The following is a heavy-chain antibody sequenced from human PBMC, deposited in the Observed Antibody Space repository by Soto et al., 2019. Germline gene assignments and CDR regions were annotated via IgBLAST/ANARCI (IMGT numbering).Heavy chain of an antibody. D-gene: IGHD3-3*01. J-gene: IGHJ4*02. V-gene: IGHV3-23*01. CDR3: ANGRRGGITMFGVVTSFDY. Sequence: EVQLLESGGGLVQPGGSLRLSCAASGFTFSSYAMSWVRQAPGKGLEWVSAISGSGGSTYYADSVKGRFTISRDNSKNTLYLQMTSLRAEDTAVYYCANGRRGGITMFGVVTSFDYWGQGTLVTVSS. CDR2: ISGSGGST. CDR1: GFTFSSYA.